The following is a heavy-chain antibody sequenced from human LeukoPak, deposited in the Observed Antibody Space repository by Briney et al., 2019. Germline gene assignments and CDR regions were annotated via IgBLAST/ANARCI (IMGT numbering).Heavy chain of an antibody. Sequence: GGSLRLSCAASGFTFSSYAMSWVRQAPGKGLEWVSAISGSGGSAYYADSVKGRFTISRDNSKNTLYLQMNSLRAEDTAVYYCAKDLSSLVAVAPGFDYWGQGTLVTVSS. CDR2: ISGSGGSA. J-gene: IGHJ4*02. V-gene: IGHV3-23*01. D-gene: IGHD6-19*01. CDR3: AKDLSSLVAVAPGFDY. CDR1: GFTFSSYA.